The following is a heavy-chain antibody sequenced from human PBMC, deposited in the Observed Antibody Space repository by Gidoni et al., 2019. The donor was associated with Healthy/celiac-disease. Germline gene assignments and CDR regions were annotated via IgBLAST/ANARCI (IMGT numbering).Heavy chain of an antibody. D-gene: IGHD4-17*01. V-gene: IGHV3-23*01. CDR3: AKGRSTTVVTPFDY. CDR1: GFTFSSYA. Sequence: EVQLLESGGGLVQPGGSLRLSCSASGFTFSSYAMSWVRQAPGKGLEWVSALSGSGGSTYYADAVKGRFTISRDNSKNTLYLQMNSLRAEDTAVYYCAKGRSTTVVTPFDYWGQGTLVTVSS. J-gene: IGHJ4*02. CDR2: LSGSGGST.